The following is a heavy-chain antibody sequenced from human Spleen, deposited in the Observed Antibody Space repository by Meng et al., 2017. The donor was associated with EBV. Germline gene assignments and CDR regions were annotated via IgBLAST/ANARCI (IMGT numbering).Heavy chain of an antibody. CDR1: GGSISSSKW. V-gene: IGHV4-4*02. D-gene: IGHD4-17*01. CDR3: ARGGGYGDYEGWFDP. J-gene: IGHJ5*02. Sequence: QVQPQESGPGLAKPSGTLSLTCGVSGGSISSSKWWSWVRQPPWKGLEWIGEIHHSGSTNFNPSLKSRVTMSVDMSKNQFSLKLSSVTAADTAVYYCARGGGYGDYEGWFDPWGQGTLVTVSS. CDR2: IHHSGST.